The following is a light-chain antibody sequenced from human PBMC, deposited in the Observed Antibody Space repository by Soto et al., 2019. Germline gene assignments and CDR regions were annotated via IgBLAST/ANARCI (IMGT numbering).Light chain of an antibody. CDR2: GAS. CDR1: QSVSRS. V-gene: IGKV3-15*01. CDR3: QQYNNWPPFT. J-gene: IGKJ3*01. Sequence: EIVMTQSPATLSVSPGERVTLSCRASQSVSRSLAWYQQKPGQAPRLIIYGASTRATGIPARFSGNGSGTEFTLTISSLQSEDFAVYYCQQYNNWPPFTFGPGTKVDIK.